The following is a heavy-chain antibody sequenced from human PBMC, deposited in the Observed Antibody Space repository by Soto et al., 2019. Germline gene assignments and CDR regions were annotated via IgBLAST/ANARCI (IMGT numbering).Heavy chain of an antibody. Sequence: QVQLVESGGGVVQPGRSLRLSFAASGFTFSSYGMHWVRQAPGKGLEWVAVISYDGSNKYYADSVKGRFTISRDNSKNTLYLQMNSLRAEDTAVYYCAKTHDSSGSPGYWGQGTLVTVSS. D-gene: IGHD3-22*01. CDR1: GFTFSSYG. J-gene: IGHJ4*02. V-gene: IGHV3-30*18. CDR3: AKTHDSSGSPGY. CDR2: ISYDGSNK.